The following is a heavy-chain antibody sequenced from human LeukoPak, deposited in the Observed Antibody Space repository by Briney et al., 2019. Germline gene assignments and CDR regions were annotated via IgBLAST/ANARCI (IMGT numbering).Heavy chain of an antibody. Sequence: GGSLRLSCATSGFTFSAYWMSWVRQAPGKGLEWVANIKQDGSEKYYVDSVKGRFTISRDNAKNSLYLQMNSLRAEDTAVYYCARGGYYGSGSYYNGDYWGQGTLVTVSS. CDR3: ARGGYYGSGSYYNGDY. D-gene: IGHD3-10*01. CDR2: IKQDGSEK. J-gene: IGHJ4*02. CDR1: GFTFSAYW. V-gene: IGHV3-7*01.